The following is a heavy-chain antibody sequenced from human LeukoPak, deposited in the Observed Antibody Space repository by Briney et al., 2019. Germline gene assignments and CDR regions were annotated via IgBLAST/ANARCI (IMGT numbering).Heavy chain of an antibody. D-gene: IGHD5-18*01. CDR3: ARVVSDTAMVLYDY. J-gene: IGHJ4*02. CDR1: GGSISIYY. Sequence: PSETLSLTCTVSGGSISIYYWSWIRQPAGKGLEWIGRIYTSGSTNYNPSLKSRVTMSVDTSKNQFSLKRSSVTAADTAVYYCARVVSDTAMVLYDYWGQGTLVTVSS. V-gene: IGHV4-4*07. CDR2: IYTSGST.